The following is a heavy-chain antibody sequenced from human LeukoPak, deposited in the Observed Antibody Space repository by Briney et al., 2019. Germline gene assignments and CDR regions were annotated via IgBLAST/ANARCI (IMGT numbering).Heavy chain of an antibody. CDR3: AREGRDYYDRSGYSPDY. D-gene: IGHD3-22*01. CDR1: GGSITSGTSY. J-gene: IGHJ4*02. CDR2: FYSTGST. Sequence: PSETLSLTCTVSGGSITSGTSYWGWDRQPPGRGLEWVGTFYSTGSTHYNPSLRNRVTISVDTSKHQFSLRLSSVTAADTAIYYCAREGRDYYDRSGYSPDYWGQGTLVTVSS. V-gene: IGHV4-39*07.